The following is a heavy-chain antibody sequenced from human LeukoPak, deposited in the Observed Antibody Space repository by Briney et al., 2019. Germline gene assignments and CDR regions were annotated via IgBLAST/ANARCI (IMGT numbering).Heavy chain of an antibody. CDR1: GFSFSDFG. CDR3: AKTLTTVTTSYYYMDV. CDR2: IRYNGRII. V-gene: IGHV3-30*02. Sequence: GGSLRLSCAASGFSFSDFGMHWVRQAPGKGLEWVAFIRYNGRIIRYADSVKGRFTISRDNSKNTLYLQMNSLRVADTAMYFCAKTLTTVTTSYYYMDVWGKGTTVTVSS. J-gene: IGHJ6*03. D-gene: IGHD4-11*01.